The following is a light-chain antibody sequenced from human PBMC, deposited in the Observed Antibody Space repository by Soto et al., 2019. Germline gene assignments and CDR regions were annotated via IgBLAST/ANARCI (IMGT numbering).Light chain of an antibody. CDR3: MQTLQSWT. V-gene: IGKV2-28*01. Sequence: IVMTQSPLSLPVTPGEPASISCRSSQSLLHSNGYNYLDWYLQKPGQSPQLLIYLGSNRASGVPDRFSGSGSGTDFTLKISRVEAEDVGVYYCMQTLQSWTFGQGNK. J-gene: IGKJ1*01. CDR1: QSLLHSNGYNY. CDR2: LGS.